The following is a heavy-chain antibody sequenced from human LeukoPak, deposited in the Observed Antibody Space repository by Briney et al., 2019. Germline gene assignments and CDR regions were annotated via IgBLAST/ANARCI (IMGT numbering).Heavy chain of an antibody. CDR1: EFSFSTYA. D-gene: IGHD3-10*01. J-gene: IGHJ4*02. Sequence: SGGSLRLSCAASEFSFSTYAMTWVRQAPGKGLEWVSTISVNGYGTHYADSVKGRFTISRDNSKNTLYLQMNSLRAEDTAIYYCAKGIFRRGSGSYPLTPFDYWGQGTLVTVSS. CDR2: ISVNGYGT. V-gene: IGHV3-23*01. CDR3: AKGIFRRGSGSYPLTPFDY.